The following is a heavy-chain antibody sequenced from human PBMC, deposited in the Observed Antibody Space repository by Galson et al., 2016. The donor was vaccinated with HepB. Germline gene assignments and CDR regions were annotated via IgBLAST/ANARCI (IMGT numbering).Heavy chain of an antibody. CDR3: ARGGREGLWGYYFDY. CDR1: GGSISSGGYY. CDR2: IYHLGNT. V-gene: IGHV4-31*03. D-gene: IGHD5-18*01. J-gene: IGHJ4*02. Sequence: TLSLTCTVSGGSISSGGYYWSWIRQHPGKGLEWIGYIYHLGNTYFNPSLKSRVIMSVDASKNQFSLKLSSVTAADTAVYYCARGGREGLWGYYFDYWGQGTLVPVSS.